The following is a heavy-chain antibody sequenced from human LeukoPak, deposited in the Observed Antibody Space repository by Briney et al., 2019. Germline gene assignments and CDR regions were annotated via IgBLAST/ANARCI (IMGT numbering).Heavy chain of an antibody. D-gene: IGHD1-26*01. Sequence: PSETLSLTCTVSGGSISSGSYYWSWIRQPAGKGLEWIRRIYTSGSTNYNPSLKSRVTISVDTSKNQFSLKLSSVTAADTAVYYCAMGGYYYYMDVWGKGTTVTVSS. CDR2: IYTSGST. V-gene: IGHV4-61*02. CDR1: GGSISSGSYY. CDR3: AMGGYYYYMDV. J-gene: IGHJ6*03.